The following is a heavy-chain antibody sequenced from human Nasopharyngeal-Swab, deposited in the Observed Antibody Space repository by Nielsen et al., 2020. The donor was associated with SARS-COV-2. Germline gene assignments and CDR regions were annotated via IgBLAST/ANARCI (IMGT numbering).Heavy chain of an antibody. CDR1: GFTFSGYT. J-gene: IGHJ2*01. CDR3: ARGATTLTNWYFDL. D-gene: IGHD1-14*01. Sequence: ETLSLTCAASGFTFSGYTMHWVRQAPGTGLVWVSRIKSGGSDINYVDSVKGRFTISRDNAKNTLYLQMESLRVEDTAVYYCARGATTLTNWYFDLWGRGTLVRVSS. V-gene: IGHV3-74*01. CDR2: IKSGGSDI.